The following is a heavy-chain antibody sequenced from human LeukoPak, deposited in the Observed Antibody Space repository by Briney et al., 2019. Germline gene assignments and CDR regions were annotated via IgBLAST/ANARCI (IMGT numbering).Heavy chain of an antibody. D-gene: IGHD2-21*02. J-gene: IGHJ3*02. Sequence: ASVKVSCKASGYTFSNYDMNWVRQAPGQGLEWMGWINTKTGNPTYAQGYTGRFVFSLDTSVSTTYLQISSLKADDTAVYYCARDQRYCGGDCYDAFDIWGQGTMVTVSS. CDR3: ARDQRYCGGDCYDAFDI. CDR2: INTKTGNP. CDR1: GYTFSNYD. V-gene: IGHV7-4-1*02.